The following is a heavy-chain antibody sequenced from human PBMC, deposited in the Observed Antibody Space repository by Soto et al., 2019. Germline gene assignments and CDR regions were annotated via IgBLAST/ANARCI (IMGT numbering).Heavy chain of an antibody. CDR1: GFTFSDST. V-gene: IGHV3-73*01. J-gene: IGHJ5*02. D-gene: IGHD2-2*01. CDR2: IRSKTNKYAT. CDR3: TGALGYCMSTSCSENWFDP. Sequence: EVQLVESGGGLVQPGGSLKLSCATSGFTFSDSTMHWVRQASGKGLEWVGRIRSKTNKYATAYAASVKGRFTISRDDSKNTAYLQLNSLRTEDTAVYYCTGALGYCMSTSCSENWFDPWGQGNLVTVSS.